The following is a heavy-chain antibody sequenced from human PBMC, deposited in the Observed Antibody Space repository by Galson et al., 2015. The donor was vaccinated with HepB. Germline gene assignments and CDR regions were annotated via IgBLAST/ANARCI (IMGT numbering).Heavy chain of an antibody. J-gene: IGHJ4*02. CDR1: GYTFTSYA. Sequence: VSCKASGYTFTSYAMHWVRQAPGQRLEWMGWINAGNGNTKYSQKFQGRDTITRDTSASTAYMELSSLRYKDTAVYYCYRGSRVLLWFGELFPLDYWGQGTLVTVSS. CDR2: INAGNGNT. CDR3: YRGSRVLLWFGELFPLDY. D-gene: IGHD3-10*01. V-gene: IGHV1-3*01.